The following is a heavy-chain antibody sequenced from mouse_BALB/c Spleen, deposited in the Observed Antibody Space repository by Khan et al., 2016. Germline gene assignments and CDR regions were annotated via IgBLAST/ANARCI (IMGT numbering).Heavy chain of an antibody. CDR3: ARYDYAMDY. CDR1: GYTFTSYV. J-gene: IGHJ4*01. CDR2: IIPYNAGT. V-gene: IGHV1S136*01. Sequence: VQLQQSGPELVKPGASVKLSCKASGYTFTSYVTHWVKQKPGQGLEWIGDIIPYNAGTKYNEKFKGKATLTLDKSSRTAFMEFSSLTSEDSAVYNCARYDYAMDYWGQGTSGTVSS. D-gene: IGHD2-14*01.